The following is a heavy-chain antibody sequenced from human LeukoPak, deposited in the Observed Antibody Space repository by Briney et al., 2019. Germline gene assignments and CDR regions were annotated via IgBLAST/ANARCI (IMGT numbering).Heavy chain of an antibody. CDR1: GFTFSNYA. D-gene: IGHD6-6*01. CDR3: AKDLRGSSSRGAFDI. V-gene: IGHV3-23*01. Sequence: GGSLRLSCAASGFTFSNYAMYWVRQAQGKGLEWASVISSNGAGTFYADSVRGRFTVSRDNSKNTLYLQMNSLRAEDTAAYYCAKDLRGSSSRGAFDIWGQGTMVTVSS. CDR2: ISSNGAGT. J-gene: IGHJ3*02.